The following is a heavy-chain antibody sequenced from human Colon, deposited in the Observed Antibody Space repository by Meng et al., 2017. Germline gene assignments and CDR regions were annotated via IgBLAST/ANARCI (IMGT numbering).Heavy chain of an antibody. J-gene: IGHJ4*02. CDR3: AAIFGLGPGY. D-gene: IGHD3-3*01. Sequence: QVHLQESGPGLCMPSGTLSLTWDVAGGSINSSDWWSWVRQPPGKGLEWIAEIFHSGSTNYKSSLKSRATISVDRSKNQFSLKLNSVTAADTAVYYCAAIFGLGPGYWGQGTLVTVSS. CDR1: GGSINSSDW. CDR2: IFHSGST. V-gene: IGHV4-4*02.